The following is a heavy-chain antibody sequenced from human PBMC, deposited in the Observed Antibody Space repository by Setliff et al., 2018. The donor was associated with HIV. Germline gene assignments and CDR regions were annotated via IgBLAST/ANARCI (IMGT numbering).Heavy chain of an antibody. V-gene: IGHV4-59*01. Sequence: SETPSLTCTVSGGSISSYYWSWIRQPPGKGLEWIGYIYYSGSINYNPSLKSRVTISVDTSKNQFSLKLNSVTAADTAVYYCAREDYYDQKGAFDIWGQGTMVTVSS. D-gene: IGHD3-22*01. J-gene: IGHJ3*02. CDR3: AREDYYDQKGAFDI. CDR1: GGSISSYY. CDR2: IYYSGSI.